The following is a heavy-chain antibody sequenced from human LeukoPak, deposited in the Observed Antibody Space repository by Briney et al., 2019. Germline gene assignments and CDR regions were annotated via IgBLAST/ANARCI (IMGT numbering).Heavy chain of an antibody. CDR2: MNKDGSET. J-gene: IGHJ4*02. Sequence: PGGSLRLSCVVSGFAFSSSSMIWVRQAPRKGLQWVANMNKDGSETKYVESVKGRFTISRDNAKNSLYLQMNSLRAEDTAVYYCGRHRSGSGSYFIDYWGQGTLVSVSS. CDR3: GRHRSGSGSYFIDY. D-gene: IGHD3-10*01. CDR1: GFAFSSSS. V-gene: IGHV3-7*01.